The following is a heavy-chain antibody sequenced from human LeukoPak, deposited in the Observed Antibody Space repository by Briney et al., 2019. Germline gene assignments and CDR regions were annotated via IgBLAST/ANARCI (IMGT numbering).Heavy chain of an antibody. CDR1: GYTFTSYG. CDR2: ISAYNGNT. CDR3: ARPGYCSGGSCYNLQLDY. J-gene: IGHJ4*02. Sequence: GASVKVSCKASGYTFTSYGISWVRQAPGQGLEWMGWISAYNGNTNYAQKLQGRVTMTTDTSTSTAYMELRSLRSDDTAVYYCARPGYCSGGSCYNLQLDYWGQGTLVSVSS. V-gene: IGHV1-18*01. D-gene: IGHD2-15*01.